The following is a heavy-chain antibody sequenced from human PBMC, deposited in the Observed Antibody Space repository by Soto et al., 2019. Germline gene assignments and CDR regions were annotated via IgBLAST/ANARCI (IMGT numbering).Heavy chain of an antibody. J-gene: IGHJ6*02. Sequence: GESLKVSCKGCGYSFTSYWLGWVRQMPGKGLEWMGIIYPGDSDTRYSPSFQGQVTISADKSISTAYLQWSSLKASDTAIYYCAVSWVWRLITRDRDYYGMDVWGQGTALTVS. CDR3: AVSWVWRLITRDRDYYGMDV. D-gene: IGHD3-10*01. V-gene: IGHV5-51*01. CDR1: GYSFTSYW. CDR2: IYPGDSDT.